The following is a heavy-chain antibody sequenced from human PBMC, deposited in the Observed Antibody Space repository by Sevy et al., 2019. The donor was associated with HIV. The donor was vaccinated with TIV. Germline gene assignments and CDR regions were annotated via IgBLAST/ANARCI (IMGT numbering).Heavy chain of an antibody. CDR3: ARRNPYYDFWSGYMTSGYLDF. V-gene: IGHV4-39*01. CDR2: ISYSGNT. D-gene: IGHD3-3*01. J-gene: IGHJ4*02. Sequence: SETLSLTCIVSGDSISSSSYYWGWIRQPPGKGLEWIASISYSGNTYYNPSLKSRTTMSIDTSKNQFFLTLNSVTAPDAAVYYCARRNPYYDFWSGYMTSGYLDFWGPGTLVTVSS. CDR1: GDSISSSSYY.